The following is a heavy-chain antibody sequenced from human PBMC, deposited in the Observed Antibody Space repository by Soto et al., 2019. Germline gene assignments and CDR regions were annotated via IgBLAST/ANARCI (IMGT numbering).Heavy chain of an antibody. D-gene: IGHD3-3*01. Sequence: PGGSLRLSCAASGFTFTDDYMDWVRQTPGKGLEWVGRSRNKAKSYSTEYAASVKGRFSISRDNSKNSLFLQMNSLKTEDTATYYCVHDFFGMNDWGRGTLVTVSP. CDR3: VHDFFGMND. V-gene: IGHV3-72*01. CDR1: GFTFTDDY. J-gene: IGHJ4*02. CDR2: SRNKAKSYST.